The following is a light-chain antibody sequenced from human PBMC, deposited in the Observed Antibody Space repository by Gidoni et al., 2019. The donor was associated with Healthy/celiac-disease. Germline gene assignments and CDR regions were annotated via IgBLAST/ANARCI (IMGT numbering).Light chain of an antibody. J-gene: IGKJ2*01. CDR3: QQYYSTPYT. CDR2: WAS. Sequence: DIVMTQSPYSLAVSRGERATINCKSSQSVLYSSNNKNDLDWYQQKPGQPPKLLIYWASTRESGVPDRFSGSGSGTDVTLTIISLQAEDVAVYYCQQYYSTPYTFXQXTKLEIK. CDR1: QSVLYSSNNKND. V-gene: IGKV4-1*01.